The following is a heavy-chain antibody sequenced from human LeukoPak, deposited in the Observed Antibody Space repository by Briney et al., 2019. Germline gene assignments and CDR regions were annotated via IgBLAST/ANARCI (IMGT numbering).Heavy chain of an antibody. Sequence: QPGGSLRLSCSASGFTFSSYVMYWVRQAPGKALEYVSAINNNGGTTSYADSVKGRFTISRDNSKNTLYLQMNSLRAEDTAVYYCAGGVWFGDINYWGQGTLVTVSS. CDR2: INNNGGTT. V-gene: IGHV3-64*04. J-gene: IGHJ4*02. CDR3: AGGVWFGDINY. CDR1: GFTFSSYV. D-gene: IGHD3-10*01.